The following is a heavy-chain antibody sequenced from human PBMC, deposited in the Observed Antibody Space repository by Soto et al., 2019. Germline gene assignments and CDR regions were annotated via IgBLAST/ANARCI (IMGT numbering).Heavy chain of an antibody. J-gene: IGHJ5*02. CDR2: ISYDGNNI. V-gene: IGHV3-30*18. CDR1: GFTFNSYG. Sequence: LRLSCAASGFTFNSYGIHWVRQAPGKALEWVAVISYDGNNIYYGDSVQGRFTISRDNSKNTIYLQMKSLRAEDTAVYYCAKDVGYCTNGVCLYNWFDPWGQGTLVTVSS. CDR3: AKDVGYCTNGVCLYNWFDP. D-gene: IGHD2-8*01.